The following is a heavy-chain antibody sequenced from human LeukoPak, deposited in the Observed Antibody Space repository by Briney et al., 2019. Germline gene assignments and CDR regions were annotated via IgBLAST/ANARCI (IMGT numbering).Heavy chain of an antibody. D-gene: IGHD3-22*01. Sequence: SQTLSLTFAISGDSVSSNSAAWNWIRQSPSRGLEWLGRTYYRSKWYNDYAVSVKSRITINPDTSKNQFSLQLNSVTPGDTAVYYCAREGVVVITTKGDFDYWGQGTLVTVSS. V-gene: IGHV6-1*01. CDR1: GDSVSSNSAA. CDR2: TYYRSKWYN. J-gene: IGHJ4*02. CDR3: AREGVVVITTKGDFDY.